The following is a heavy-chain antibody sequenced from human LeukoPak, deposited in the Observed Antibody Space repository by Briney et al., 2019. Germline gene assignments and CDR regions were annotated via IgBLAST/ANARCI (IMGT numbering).Heavy chain of an antibody. V-gene: IGHV3-15*01. CDR3: TTTGDYGGNSDFDY. J-gene: IGHJ4*02. CDR2: IKSKTDGGTT. D-gene: IGHD4-23*01. CDR1: GFTFSNAW. Sequence: GGSLRLSCAASGFTFSNAWMSWVRQAPGKGLEWVGRIKSKTDGGTTDYAASVKGRFTISRDDSKNTLYLQMNSLKTEDTAVYYCTTTGDYGGNSDFDYWGQGTLVTVSS.